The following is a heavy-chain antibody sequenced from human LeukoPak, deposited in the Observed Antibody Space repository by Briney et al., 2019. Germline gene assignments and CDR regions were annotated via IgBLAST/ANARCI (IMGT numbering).Heavy chain of an antibody. CDR3: ARAPIHGTQPIDY. V-gene: IGHV4-30-4*01. J-gene: IGHJ4*02. Sequence: PSQTLSLTCTVSGGSISSGDYSWSWIRQPPGKGLEWIGYIYYSGSTYYNPSLKSRVTISVDTSKNQFSLKLSSVTAADTAVYYCARAPIHGTQPIDYWGQGVLVTVSS. CDR2: IYYSGST. CDR1: GGSISSGDYS. D-gene: IGHD1-1*01.